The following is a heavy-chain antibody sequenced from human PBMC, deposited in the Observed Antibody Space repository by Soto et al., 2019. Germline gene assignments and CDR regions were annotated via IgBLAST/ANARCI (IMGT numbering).Heavy chain of an antibody. CDR2: ISAGGDRT. CDR1: GFTFSNYP. Sequence: PGGSRRRSCATSGFTFSNYPMNWVRQAPGKGLEWVSGISAGGDRTYYADSVKGRFTIFRDNSKNSVSLRMNSLRVEDTAVYYCARRVWGQGTLVTVSS. CDR3: ARRV. V-gene: IGHV3-23*01. J-gene: IGHJ4*02.